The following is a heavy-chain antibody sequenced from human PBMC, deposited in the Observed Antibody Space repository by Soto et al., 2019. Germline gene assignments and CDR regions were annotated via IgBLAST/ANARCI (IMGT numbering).Heavy chain of an antibody. Sequence: SETLSLTCAVYGGSFSGYYWSWIRQPPGKGLEWIGYIYYSGSTNYNPSLKGRFTISRDNAKNSLYLQMNSLRVEDTAVYYCARGDYDDSSGPFSDAFDVWGQGTMVTVSS. CDR3: ARGDYDDSSGPFSDAFDV. J-gene: IGHJ3*01. D-gene: IGHD3-22*01. CDR2: IYYSGST. CDR1: GGSFSGYY. V-gene: IGHV4-59*12.